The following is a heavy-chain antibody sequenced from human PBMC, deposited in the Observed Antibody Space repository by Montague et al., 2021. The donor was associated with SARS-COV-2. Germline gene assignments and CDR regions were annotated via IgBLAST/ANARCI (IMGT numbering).Heavy chain of an antibody. D-gene: IGHD3-10*01. CDR3: ARLRDGVVPSPILGVGPYYPFSYMAV. J-gene: IGHJ6*03. CDR1: GTSFSCHY. Sequence: SETLSLTCAVPGTSFSCHYWHWIRQPPGKGLEWIGEINHGGRTTYSPSLKSRLTISADTSNNQFSLKLTSVAAAVTAVYYCARLRDGVVPSPILGVGPYYPFSYMAVWGRATTVTVSS. V-gene: IGHV4-34*01. CDR2: INHGGRT.